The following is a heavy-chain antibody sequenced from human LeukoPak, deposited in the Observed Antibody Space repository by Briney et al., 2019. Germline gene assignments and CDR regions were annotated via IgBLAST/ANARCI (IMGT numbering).Heavy chain of an antibody. D-gene: IGHD1-26*01. J-gene: IGHJ4*02. CDR2: FDPEDGET. CDR1: GFTLTELS. Sequence: ASVKVSCKVSGFTLTELSMHWVRQAPGKGLEWMGGFDPEDGETIYAQKFQGRVTMTEDTSTDTAYMELSSLRSEDTAVYYCATHQWELLDYYFDYWGQGTLVTVSS. V-gene: IGHV1-24*01. CDR3: ATHQWELLDYYFDY.